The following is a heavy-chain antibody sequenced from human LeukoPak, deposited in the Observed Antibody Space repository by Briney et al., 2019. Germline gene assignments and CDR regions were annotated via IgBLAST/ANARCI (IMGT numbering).Heavy chain of an antibody. CDR3: ARRPPVAGTSAGYYYYGMDV. D-gene: IGHD6-19*01. Sequence: ASVKVSCKASGYTFTSYGISWVRQAPGQGLEWMGWISAYNGNTNYAQKLQGRVTMTTDTSMSTAYMELRSLRSDDTAAYYCARRPPVAGTSAGYYYYGMDVWGQGTTVTVSS. CDR2: ISAYNGNT. J-gene: IGHJ6*02. CDR1: GYTFTSYG. V-gene: IGHV1-18*01.